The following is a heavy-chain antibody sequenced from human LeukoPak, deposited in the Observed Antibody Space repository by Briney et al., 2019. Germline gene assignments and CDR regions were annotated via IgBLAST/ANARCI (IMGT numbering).Heavy chain of an antibody. D-gene: IGHD3-9*01. CDR1: GFTFSSYA. CDR3: AKAEGYDVLTGLDY. V-gene: IGHV3-23*01. J-gene: IGHJ4*02. CDR2: IGASGGST. Sequence: GGSLRLSCATSGFTFSSYAMSWVRQAPGRGLEWVSGIGASGGSTYYADSVKGRFTISRDNSKNTLYLQMNSLRTEDTAVYYCAKAEGYDVLTGLDYWGQGTLVTVSS.